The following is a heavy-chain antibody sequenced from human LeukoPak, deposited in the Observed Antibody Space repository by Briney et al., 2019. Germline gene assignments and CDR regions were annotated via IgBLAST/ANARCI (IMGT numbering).Heavy chain of an antibody. J-gene: IGHJ4*02. CDR2: ISYDGSDK. CDR1: GFTFSSHG. Sequence: GGSLRLSCAASGFTFSSHGIHWVRQAPGKGLEWVAVISYDGSDKHYADSVKGRFTISRDNSKNTLYLQMNSLRAEDTAVYFCAKDATARPTIDYWGQGTLVTVSS. CDR3: AKDATARPTIDY. V-gene: IGHV3-30*18. D-gene: IGHD6-6*01.